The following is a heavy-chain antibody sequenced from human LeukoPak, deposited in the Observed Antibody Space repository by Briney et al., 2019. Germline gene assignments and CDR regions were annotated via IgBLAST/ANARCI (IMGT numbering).Heavy chain of an antibody. Sequence: GGSLRLSCAASGFTFSTFNMHWVRQAPGKGLEWGAVFSSDGRSTFYAENVQGRFTISRENSNNTLSLQMNSLRAEDTAVYYCAKSYYYHSGSFDYWGQGTLVTVSS. V-gene: IGHV3-30*18. CDR2: FSSDGRST. CDR1: GFTFSTFN. D-gene: IGHD3-10*01. CDR3: AKSYYYHSGSFDY. J-gene: IGHJ4*02.